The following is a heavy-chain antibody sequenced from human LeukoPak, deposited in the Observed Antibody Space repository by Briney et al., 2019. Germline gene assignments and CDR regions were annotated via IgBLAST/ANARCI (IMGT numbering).Heavy chain of an antibody. V-gene: IGHV4-59*01. D-gene: IGHD5-24*01. J-gene: IGHJ4*02. CDR2: IYYSGST. Sequence: SETLSLTCTVSGVSISSYYWSWIRQPPGKGLEWIGYIYYSGSTNYNPSLKSRVTISVDTSKNQFSLKLSSVTAADTAVYYCARGMATLHFFDYWGQGTLVTVSS. CDR1: GVSISSYY. CDR3: ARGMATLHFFDY.